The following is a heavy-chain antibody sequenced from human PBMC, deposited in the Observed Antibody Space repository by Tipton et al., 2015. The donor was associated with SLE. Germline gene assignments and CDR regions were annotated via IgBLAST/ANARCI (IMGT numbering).Heavy chain of an antibody. CDR3: AKDPYSSSWAEYFQH. J-gene: IGHJ1*01. Sequence: GSLRLSCAASGFTFSSYWMSWVRQAPGKGLEWVANIKQDGSEKYYADSVKGRFTISRDNSKNTLYLQMNSLRAEDTAVYYCAKDPYSSSWAEYFQHWGQGTLVTISS. CDR1: GFTFSSYW. V-gene: IGHV3-7*01. D-gene: IGHD6-13*01. CDR2: IKQDGSEK.